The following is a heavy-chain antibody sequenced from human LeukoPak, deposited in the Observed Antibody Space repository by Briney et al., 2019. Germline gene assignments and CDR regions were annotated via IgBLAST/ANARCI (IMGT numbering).Heavy chain of an antibody. Sequence: PSETLSLTCTVSGGSISSYYWSWIRQPPGKGLEWIGYIYYSGRTKYNPSLKSRVTISVDTSKNQFSLKLSSVTAADTAVYYCARSSGSRYYIDYWGQGTLVTVSS. CDR2: IYYSGRT. D-gene: IGHD1-26*01. J-gene: IGHJ4*02. V-gene: IGHV4-59*08. CDR1: GGSISSYY. CDR3: ARSSGSRYYIDY.